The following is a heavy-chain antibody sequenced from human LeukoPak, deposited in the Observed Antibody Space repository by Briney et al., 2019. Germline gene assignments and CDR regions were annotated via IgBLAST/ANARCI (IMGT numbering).Heavy chain of an antibody. D-gene: IGHD3-10*01. Sequence: ASVKVSCKASGGTFSSYAISWVRQAPGRGLEWMGRIIPIFGTANYAQKFQGRVTITTDESTSTAYMELSSLRSEDTAVYYCAREADSYYYGSGRNWFDPWGQGTLVTVSS. CDR3: AREADSYYYGSGRNWFDP. J-gene: IGHJ5*02. CDR1: GGTFSSYA. V-gene: IGHV1-69*05. CDR2: IIPIFGTA.